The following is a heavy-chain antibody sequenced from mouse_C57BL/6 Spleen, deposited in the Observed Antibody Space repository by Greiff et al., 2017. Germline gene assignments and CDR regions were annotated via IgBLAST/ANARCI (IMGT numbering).Heavy chain of an antibody. CDR1: GYAFSSSW. Sequence: QVQLQQSGPELVKPGASVKFSCTASGYAFSSSWMNWVKQRPGKGLEWIGRIYPGDGDTNYNGKFKGKATLTADKSSSTAYMQLSILTSEDSAVYFGTYGSSAEFAYWGQGTLVTVSA. V-gene: IGHV1-82*01. CDR3: TYGSSAEFAY. D-gene: IGHD1-1*01. CDR2: IYPGDGDT. J-gene: IGHJ3*01.